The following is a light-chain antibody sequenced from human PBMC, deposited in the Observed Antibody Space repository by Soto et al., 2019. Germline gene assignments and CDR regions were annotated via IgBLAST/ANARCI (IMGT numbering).Light chain of an antibody. CDR3: TSYTTNLTVL. V-gene: IGLV2-14*01. CDR1: SHDVGAYNF. CDR2: EVS. Sequence: QSALTQPASVSGSPGQSITISCTGTSHDVGAYNFVSWYQQRPGKGPQLIIYEVSNRPSGVSDRFSGSKSAITASLTISGLRTADEGDYYCTSYTTNLTVLFGGGTKLTVL. J-gene: IGLJ3*02.